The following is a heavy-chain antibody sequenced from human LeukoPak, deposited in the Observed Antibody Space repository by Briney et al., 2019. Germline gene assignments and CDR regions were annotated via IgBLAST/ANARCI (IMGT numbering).Heavy chain of an antibody. V-gene: IGHV4-31*03. J-gene: IGHJ4*02. CDR2: IYYSGST. CDR3: ARPVRSPAYDFWSGYIPTYFDY. D-gene: IGHD3-3*01. CDR1: GGSISSGGYY. Sequence: PSQTLSLTCTVSGGSISSGGYYWSWIRQHPGKGLEWIGYIYYSGSTYYNPSLKSRVTISVDTSKNQFSLKLRSVTAAATAVYYCARPVRSPAYDFWSGYIPTYFDYWGQGTLVTVSS.